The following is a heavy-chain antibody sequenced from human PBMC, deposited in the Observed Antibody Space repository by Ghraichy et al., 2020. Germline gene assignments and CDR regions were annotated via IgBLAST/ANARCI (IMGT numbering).Heavy chain of an antibody. Sequence: GGSLRLSCAASGFTFDDYAMHWVRQAPGKGLEWVSGISWNSGSIGYADSVKGRFTISRDNAKNSLYLQMNSLRAEDTALYYCAKLGEGRGDYVLSGASFDYWGQGTLVTVSS. V-gene: IGHV3-9*01. CDR1: GFTFDDYA. CDR3: AKLGEGRGDYVLSGASFDY. CDR2: ISWNSGSI. D-gene: IGHD4-17*01. J-gene: IGHJ4*02.